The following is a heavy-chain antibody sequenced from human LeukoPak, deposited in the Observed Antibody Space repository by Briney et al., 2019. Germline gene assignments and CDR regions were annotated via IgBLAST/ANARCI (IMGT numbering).Heavy chain of an antibody. CDR2: VSVSGDTT. V-gene: IGHV3-23*01. J-gene: IGHJ5*02. Sequence: PGGSLRLSCAASGFTFSSYAMSWVRQAPGKGLEWVSGVSVSGDTTNHADSVKGRFTISRDNSKNTLYLQMNSLRAEDTAVYYCARGDYDILTGYFQNNWFDPWGQGTLVTVSS. D-gene: IGHD3-9*01. CDR3: ARGDYDILTGYFQNNWFDP. CDR1: GFTFSSYA.